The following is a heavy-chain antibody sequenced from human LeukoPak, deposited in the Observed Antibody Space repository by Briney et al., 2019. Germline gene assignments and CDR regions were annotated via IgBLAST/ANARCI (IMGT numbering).Heavy chain of an antibody. CDR1: GYTFTSYG. Sequence: ASVKVSCKASGYTFTSYGISWVRQAPGQGLEWMGWISAYNGNTNYAQKLQGRVTMTTDTSTSTAYMELSSLRSDDTAVYYCARDPAVNYDILTGYFSVNGGYYGMDVWGQGTTVTVSS. D-gene: IGHD3-9*01. V-gene: IGHV1-18*01. CDR3: ARDPAVNYDILTGYFSVNGGYYGMDV. J-gene: IGHJ6*02. CDR2: ISAYNGNT.